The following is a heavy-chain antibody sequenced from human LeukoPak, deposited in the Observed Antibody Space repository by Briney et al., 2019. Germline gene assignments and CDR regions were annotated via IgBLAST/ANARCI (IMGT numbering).Heavy chain of an antibody. CDR3: ARDHVYYYYYMDV. CDR2: ISSSSSTI. Sequence: GGSLRLSCAASGFTFSSYSMNWVRQAPGKGLEWVSYISSSSSTIYYADSVKGRFTISRDNAKNSLYLQMNSLGAEDTAVYYCARDHVYYYYYMDVWGKGTTVTVSS. J-gene: IGHJ6*03. V-gene: IGHV3-48*01. CDR1: GFTFSSYS.